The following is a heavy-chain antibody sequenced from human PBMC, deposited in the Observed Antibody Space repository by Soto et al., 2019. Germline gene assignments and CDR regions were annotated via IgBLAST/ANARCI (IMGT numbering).Heavy chain of an antibody. CDR2: IYPGDSDT. CDR3: ARARAQASSSWLPYDAFDI. J-gene: IGHJ3*02. D-gene: IGHD6-13*01. V-gene: IGHV5-51*01. Sequence: PGESLKISCKGSGYSFTSYWIGWVRQMPGKGLEWMGIIYPGDSDTRYSPSFQGQVTISADKSISTAYLQWSSLKASDTAMYYCARARAQASSSWLPYDAFDIWGQGTMVTVSS. CDR1: GYSFTSYW.